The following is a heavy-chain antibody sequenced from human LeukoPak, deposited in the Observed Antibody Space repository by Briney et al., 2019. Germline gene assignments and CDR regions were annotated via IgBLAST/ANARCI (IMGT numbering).Heavy chain of an antibody. D-gene: IGHD3-10*01. CDR2: IYYSGST. Sequence: SETLSLTCTVSGGSISSGDYYWSWIRQPPGKGLEWIGYIYYSGSTYYNPSLKSRVTISVDTSKNQFSLKLSSVTAADTAVYYCATYSGVRGVKLYWFDPWGQGTLVTVSS. CDR3: ATYSGVRGVKLYWFDP. V-gene: IGHV4-30-4*01. CDR1: GGSISSGDYY. J-gene: IGHJ5*02.